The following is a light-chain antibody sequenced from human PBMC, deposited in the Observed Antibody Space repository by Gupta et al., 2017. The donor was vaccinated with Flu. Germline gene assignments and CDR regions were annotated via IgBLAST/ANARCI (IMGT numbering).Light chain of an antibody. CDR2: DAS. CDR1: QSVNIY. Sequence: EIVLTKYPATLSLSPGDRAILSCRASQSVNIYLAWYYQKPGQPPRLLIFDASKLAAGMPDRFSGSGSGTAFSLPIITLVPADFAVFYCQQRSCLPMYTFGQGTKLE. J-gene: IGKJ2*01. CDR3: QQRSCLPMYT. V-gene: IGKV3-11*01.